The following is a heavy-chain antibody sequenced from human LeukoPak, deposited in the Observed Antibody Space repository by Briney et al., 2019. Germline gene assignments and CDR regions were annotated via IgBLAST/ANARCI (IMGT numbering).Heavy chain of an antibody. V-gene: IGHV4-34*01. CDR1: GGSISSYY. CDR3: ATLDYYGSGSYDY. J-gene: IGHJ4*02. CDR2: INHSGST. D-gene: IGHD3-10*01. Sequence: SETLSLTCTVSGGSISSYYWSWIRQPPGKGLEWIGEINHSGSTNYNPSLKSRVTISVDTSKNQFSLKLSSVTAADTAVYYCATLDYYGSGSYDYWGQGTLVTVSS.